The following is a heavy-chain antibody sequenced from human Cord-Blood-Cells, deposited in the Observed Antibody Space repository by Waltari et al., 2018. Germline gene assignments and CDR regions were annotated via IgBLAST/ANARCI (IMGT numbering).Heavy chain of an antibody. CDR3: ARGVGCSGGSCYPDY. D-gene: IGHD2-15*01. CDR2: INPNSVGT. J-gene: IGHJ4*02. V-gene: IGHV1-2*02. CDR1: GYTFTGYY. Sequence: QVQLVQSGAEVKKPGASVKVSCKASGYTFTGYYMHWVRQAPGQGLEWMGWINPNSVGTNYAQKFQGRVTMTRDTSISTAYMERSRLRSDDTAVYYCARGVGCSGGSCYPDYWGQGTLVTVSS.